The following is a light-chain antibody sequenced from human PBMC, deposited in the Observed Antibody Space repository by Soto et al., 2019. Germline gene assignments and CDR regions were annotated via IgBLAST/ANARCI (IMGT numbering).Light chain of an antibody. Sequence: ILMTQSPATLSVPPWDRVTLSCRSSQPVNNNLAWYQHKPGQAPRLLIYGASTRATGISARFSGGGSGTEFTLTISSLQSQDFARYFCQQYEKWPPSITFGQGTRLEIK. CDR3: QQYEKWPPSIT. CDR1: QPVNNN. V-gene: IGKV3-15*01. CDR2: GAS. J-gene: IGKJ5*01.